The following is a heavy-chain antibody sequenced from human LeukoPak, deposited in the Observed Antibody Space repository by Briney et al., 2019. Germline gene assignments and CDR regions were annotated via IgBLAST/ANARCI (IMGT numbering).Heavy chain of an antibody. CDR3: ARGVGLDP. V-gene: IGHV3-48*01. Sequence: GGSLRLSCAASGLSFSTYSMNWVRQAPGKGLEWVSYISSSSSTIYYADSVKGRFTISRDNAKNSLYLQMNSLRVEDMAVYYCARGVGLDPWGQGTLVTVSS. J-gene: IGHJ5*02. CDR2: ISSSSSTI. D-gene: IGHD5/OR15-5a*01. CDR1: GLSFSTYS.